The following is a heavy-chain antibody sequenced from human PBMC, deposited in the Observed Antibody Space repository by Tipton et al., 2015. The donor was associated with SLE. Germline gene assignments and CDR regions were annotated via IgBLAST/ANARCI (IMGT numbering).Heavy chain of an antibody. Sequence: TLSLTCTVSGGSISSKSYHWAWIRQPPGKGLEWIGSTYYSGSTYYNPSLKGRVTISVDTSKNQFSLKLSSVTAADTAVYYCARVWGTGSRGVDYWGQGTLVTVSS. CDR2: TYYSGST. V-gene: IGHV4-39*07. D-gene: IGHD2-2*01. J-gene: IGHJ4*02. CDR1: GGSISSKSYH. CDR3: ARVWGTGSRGVDY.